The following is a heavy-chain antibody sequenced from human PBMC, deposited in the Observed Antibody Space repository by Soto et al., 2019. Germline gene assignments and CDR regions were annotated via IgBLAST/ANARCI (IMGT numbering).Heavy chain of an antibody. CDR3: ARVPAVAGPFDY. Sequence: GGSLRLSCAASGFTFSSYSMNWVRQAPGKGLEWVSYISSSSTIYYADSVKGRFTISRDNAKNSLYLQMNSLRDEDTAVYYCARVPAVAGPFDYWGQGTLVTVSS. CDR1: GFTFSSYS. D-gene: IGHD6-19*01. J-gene: IGHJ4*02. V-gene: IGHV3-48*02. CDR2: ISSSSTI.